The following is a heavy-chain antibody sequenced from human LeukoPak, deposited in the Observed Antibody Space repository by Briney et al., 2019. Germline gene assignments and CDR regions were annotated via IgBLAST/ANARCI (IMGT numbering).Heavy chain of an antibody. V-gene: IGHV3-23*01. D-gene: IGHD3-22*01. CDR1: GFTFSSYA. J-gene: IGHJ5*02. CDR3: AKDLKYYDSSGYYYL. Sequence: GASLRLSCAASGFTFSSYAMSWVRQAPGKGLEWVSAISGSGGSTYYADSVKGRFTISRDNSKNTLYLQMNSLRAKDTAVYYCAKDLKYYDSSGYYYLWGQGTLVTVSS. CDR2: ISGSGGST.